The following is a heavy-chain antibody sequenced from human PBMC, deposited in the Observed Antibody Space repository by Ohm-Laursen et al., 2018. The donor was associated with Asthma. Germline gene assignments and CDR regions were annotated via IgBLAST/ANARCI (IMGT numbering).Heavy chain of an antibody. V-gene: IGHV3-23*01. CDR2: ISSSGGST. CDR1: GFNFGSYA. D-gene: IGHD2-21*02. J-gene: IGHJ3*02. Sequence: GSLRLSCTASGFNFGSYAMTWVRQAPGKGLEWVSGISSSGGSTHYADNVKGRFTISRDNSKNTLYMQMNSLRAEDTAVYYCARRDFSGGDPSAAFDIWGQGTMVTVSS. CDR3: ARRDFSGGDPSAAFDI.